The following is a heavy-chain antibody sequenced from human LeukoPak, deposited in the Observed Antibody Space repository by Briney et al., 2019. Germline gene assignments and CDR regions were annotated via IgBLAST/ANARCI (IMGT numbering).Heavy chain of an antibody. CDR3: SRDKVYYYDSSGYSYYWYFDL. Sequence: GGSLRLSCAASGFTVSSNYMSWVRQAPGKGLEWVSVIYSGGSTYYTDSVKGRFTISRDNSKNTLYLQMNSLRAEDTAVYYCSRDKVYYYDSSGYSYYWYFDLWGPGALVTVSS. CDR1: GFTVSSNY. D-gene: IGHD3-22*01. CDR2: IYSGGST. V-gene: IGHV3-66*01. J-gene: IGHJ2*01.